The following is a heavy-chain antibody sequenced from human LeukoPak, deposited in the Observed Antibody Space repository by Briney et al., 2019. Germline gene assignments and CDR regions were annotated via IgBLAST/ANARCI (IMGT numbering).Heavy chain of an antibody. V-gene: IGHV3-30*18. CDR1: GFTVSNYG. CDR2: MSFGGDK. D-gene: IGHD2-21*02. J-gene: IGHJ4*02. Sequence: GGSLRLSCVVSGFTVSNYGMPWVRQAPGKGLEWVAMMSFGGDKHYLDSVNGRFTISRDNSENILYLQMNSLRPEDTALYYCAKDRGVTPIPFDYWGQGTLVTVSS. CDR3: AKDRGVTPIPFDY.